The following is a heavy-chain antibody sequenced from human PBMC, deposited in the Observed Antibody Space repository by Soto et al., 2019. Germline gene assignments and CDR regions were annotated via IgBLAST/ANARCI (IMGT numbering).Heavy chain of an antibody. CDR3: ASALIYSSSSWVDP. Sequence: SETLSLTCTVSGGSISSGDYYWSWIRQPPGKGLEWIGYIYYSGSTYYNPSLKSRVTISVDTSKNQFSLKLRSVTAADTAVYYCASALIYSSSSWVDPWGQGTLVTVSS. CDR1: GGSISSGDYY. J-gene: IGHJ5*02. CDR2: IYYSGST. D-gene: IGHD6-6*01. V-gene: IGHV4-30-4*01.